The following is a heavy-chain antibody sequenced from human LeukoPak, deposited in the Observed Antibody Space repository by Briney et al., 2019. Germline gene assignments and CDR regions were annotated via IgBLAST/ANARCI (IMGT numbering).Heavy chain of an antibody. CDR1: GFTFSSYG. D-gene: IGHD2-15*01. CDR2: IWYDGSNK. V-gene: IGHV3-33*01. CDR3: ARDQSRLPTEDQYYYYGMDV. Sequence: GSLRLSCGASGFTFSSYGMHWVRQAPGKGLEWVAVIWYDGSNKYYADSVKGRFTISRDNSKNTLYLQMNSLRAEDTAVYYCARDQSRLPTEDQYYYYGMDVWGQGTTVTVSS. J-gene: IGHJ6*02.